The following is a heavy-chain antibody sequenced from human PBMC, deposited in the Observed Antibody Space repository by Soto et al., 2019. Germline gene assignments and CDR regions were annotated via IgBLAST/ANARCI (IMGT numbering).Heavy chain of an antibody. D-gene: IGHD2-15*01. CDR2: IYSGGST. CDR1: GFTVSSNY. J-gene: IGHJ3*02. V-gene: IGHV3-66*01. CDR3: ARDTTFYCRGGSCYDAFVI. Sequence: PGGSLRLSCAASGFTVSSNYMSWVRQAPGKGLEWVSVIYSGGSTYYADSVKGRFTISRDNSKNTLYLQMNSLRAEDTAVYYCARDTTFYCRGGSCYDAFVIGGKGTMVTV.